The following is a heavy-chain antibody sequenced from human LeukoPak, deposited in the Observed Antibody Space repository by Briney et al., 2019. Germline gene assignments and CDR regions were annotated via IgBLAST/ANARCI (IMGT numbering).Heavy chain of an antibody. Sequence: SETLSLTRAVSGGSISAYVCIYTRQPPGKGLEWIGNISYSGSTKYNPSLKSRVNISLDTSKSQFSLQLRSVTAADTAVYYRIRGYQLLPDAFDIWGQGTMVTVSS. CDR2: ISYSGST. CDR3: IRGYQLLPDAFDI. J-gene: IGHJ3*02. CDR1: GGSISAYV. D-gene: IGHD2-2*01. V-gene: IGHV4-59*01.